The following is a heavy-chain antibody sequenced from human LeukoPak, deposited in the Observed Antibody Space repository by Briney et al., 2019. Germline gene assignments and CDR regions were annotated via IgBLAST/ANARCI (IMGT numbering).Heavy chain of an antibody. V-gene: IGHV3-30*18. CDR1: GFIFSNYG. J-gene: IGHJ5*02. Sequence: PGGSLRLSCAASGFIFSNYGMHWARQAPGKGLEWVALISFDGSNKYYADSVKGRFTISRDNSKNTLYLQMNSLRAEDTAMYYCAKDPKSVTGTSSRFDPWGQGTLVTVSS. CDR3: AKDPKSVTGTSSRFDP. D-gene: IGHD6-19*01. CDR2: ISFDGSNK.